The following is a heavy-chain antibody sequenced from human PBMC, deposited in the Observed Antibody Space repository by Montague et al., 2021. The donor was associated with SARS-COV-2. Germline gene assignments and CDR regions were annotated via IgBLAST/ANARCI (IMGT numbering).Heavy chain of an antibody. D-gene: IGHD6-19*01. CDR3: AQSGDNSDWYGDS. CDR2: IYWDDDK. Sequence: PALVKPTQTLTLTCTVSGFSLSTSGVGVGWIRQPPGKALEWLAVIYWDDDKRYRPSLRGRLTITKDTAKNQVVLRMTNMDPVDTATSYCAQSGDNSDWYGDSWGPETLVTGSS. V-gene: IGHV2-5*02. J-gene: IGHJ5*01. CDR1: GFSLSTSGVG.